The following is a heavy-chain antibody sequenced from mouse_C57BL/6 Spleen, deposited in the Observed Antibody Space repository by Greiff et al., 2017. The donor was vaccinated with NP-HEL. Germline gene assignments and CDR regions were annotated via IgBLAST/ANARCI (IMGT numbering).Heavy chain of an antibody. Sequence: QVQLQQSGAELVRPGASVTLSCKASGYTFTDYEMHWVKQTPVHGLEWIGAIDPETGGTAYNQKFKGKAILTADKTSSTAYMERRSLTAEDSAVYYCTRGDHCFDYWGQGTTLTVSS. CDR2: IDPETGGT. V-gene: IGHV1-15*01. CDR3: TRGDHCFDY. CDR1: GYTFTDYE. J-gene: IGHJ2*01.